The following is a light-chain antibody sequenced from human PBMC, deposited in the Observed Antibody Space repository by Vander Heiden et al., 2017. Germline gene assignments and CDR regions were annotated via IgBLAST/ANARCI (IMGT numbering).Light chain of an antibody. CDR1: LSVSCG. J-gene: IGKJ1*01. Sequence: DIQMTQSPSTLSASVGDTVTITRRATLSVSCGLAWYQQKPGKAPKVLIYKTSTLGGGVPSRFSGSGSGTEFTLTISSLQPDDFSTYYFQQYNSYSWTFGQGTRVEVK. V-gene: IGKV1-5*03. CDR2: KTS. CDR3: QQYNSYSWT.